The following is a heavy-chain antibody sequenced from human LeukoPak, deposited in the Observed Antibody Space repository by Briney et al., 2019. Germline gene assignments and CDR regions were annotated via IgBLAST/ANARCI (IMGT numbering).Heavy chain of an antibody. V-gene: IGHV4-59*01. Sequence: PSETLSLTCTVSDDSISDYYRGWIRQPPGKGLEWIGYFHNSGTSTYNPSLKSLVTISADTSKNQFSLKLNSLTTADTAVYYCTRGAGWLIDYWGQGILVTVSS. CDR1: DDSISDYY. CDR3: TRGAGWLIDY. J-gene: IGHJ4*02. CDR2: FHNSGTS. D-gene: IGHD3-16*01.